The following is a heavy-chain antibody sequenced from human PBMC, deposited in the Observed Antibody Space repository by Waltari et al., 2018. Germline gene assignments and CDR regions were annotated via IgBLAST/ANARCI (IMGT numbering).Heavy chain of an antibody. CDR1: GFTFSSYA. D-gene: IGHD2-2*01. CDR3: AKPPLASKYPFDY. J-gene: IGHJ4*02. CDR2: ISGSGGST. Sequence: EVQLLESGGGLVQPGGSLRLSCAASGFTFSSYAMSWVRRAPGKGLEWVSAISGSGGSTYYADSVKGRFTISRDNSKNTLYLQMNSLRAEDTAVYYCAKPPLASKYPFDYWGQGTLVTVSS. V-gene: IGHV3-23*01.